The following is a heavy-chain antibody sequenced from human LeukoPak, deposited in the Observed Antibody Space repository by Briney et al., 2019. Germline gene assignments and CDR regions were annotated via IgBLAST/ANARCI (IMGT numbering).Heavy chain of an antibody. CDR1: GGTFSSYA. J-gene: IGHJ4*02. V-gene: IGHV1-69*13. Sequence: GASVKVSCKASGGTFSSYAISWVRQAPGQGLEWMGGIIPIFGTANYAQKFQGRVTITADESTSTAYMELSSLRSEDTAVYYCARLMVRGVISFDYWGQGTLVTVSS. CDR3: ARLMVRGVISFDY. D-gene: IGHD3-10*01. CDR2: IIPIFGTA.